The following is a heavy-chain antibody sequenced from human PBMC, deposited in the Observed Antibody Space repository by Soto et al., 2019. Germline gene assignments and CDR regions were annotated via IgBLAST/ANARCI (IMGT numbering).Heavy chain of an antibody. J-gene: IGHJ5*02. Sequence: LSLTCTVSGGSISSYYWSWIRQPPGKGLEWIGYIYYSGSTNYNPSLKSRVTISVDTSKNQFSLKLSSVTAADTAVYYCARSVGHYYDTSAYYDKWFDPWGQGTLVTVSS. CDR2: IYYSGST. V-gene: IGHV4-59*01. D-gene: IGHD3-22*01. CDR1: GGSISSYY. CDR3: ARSVGHYYDTSAYYDKWFDP.